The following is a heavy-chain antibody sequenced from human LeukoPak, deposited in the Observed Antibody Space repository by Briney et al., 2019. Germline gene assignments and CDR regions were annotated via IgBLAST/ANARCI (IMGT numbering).Heavy chain of an antibody. Sequence: GGSLRLSCAASGFTFSSYAMHLVRQAPGKGLEWVAVISYDGSNKYYADSVKGRFTISRDNSKNTLYLQMNSLRAEDTAVYYCARGVGHHFDYWGQGTLVTVSS. CDR1: GFTFSSYA. J-gene: IGHJ4*02. CDR3: ARGVGHHFDY. CDR2: ISYDGSNK. V-gene: IGHV3-30*04. D-gene: IGHD1-26*01.